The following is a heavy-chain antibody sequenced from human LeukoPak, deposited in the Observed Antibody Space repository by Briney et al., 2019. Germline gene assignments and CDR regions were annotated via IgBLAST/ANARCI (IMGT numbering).Heavy chain of an antibody. J-gene: IGHJ6*02. CDR3: AKDRPTYDFWSGYYSVLHYYGMDV. CDR1: GFTFSSYA. D-gene: IGHD3-3*01. V-gene: IGHV3-23*01. Sequence: GGSLRLSCAASGFTFSSYAMSWVRQAPGKGLEWVSAISGSGGSTYYADSVKGRFTISRDNSKDTLYLQMNSLRAEDTAVYYCAKDRPTYDFWSGYYSVLHYYGMDVWGQGTTVTVSS. CDR2: ISGSGGST.